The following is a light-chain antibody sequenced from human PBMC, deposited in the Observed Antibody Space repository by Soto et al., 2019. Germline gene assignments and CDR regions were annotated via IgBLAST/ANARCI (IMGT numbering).Light chain of an antibody. Sequence: DIQMTQSPSILSASVGDRVTITCRASQSISSWLAWYQQKPGKAPKLLIYDASSLESGVPSRFSGIGSGKEFTLTITSLQPDDFATYYCQQYDSYAWTFGKGTKVEIK. V-gene: IGKV1-5*01. CDR2: DAS. CDR1: QSISSW. CDR3: QQYDSYAWT. J-gene: IGKJ1*01.